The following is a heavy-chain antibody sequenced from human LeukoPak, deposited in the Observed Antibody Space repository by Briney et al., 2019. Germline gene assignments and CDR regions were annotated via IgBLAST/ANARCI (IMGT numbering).Heavy chain of an antibody. CDR1: GDSVSSNSAA. D-gene: IGHD3-10*01. CDR3: AREALWFGEYYYYYYMDV. V-gene: IGHV6-1*01. Sequence: SQTLSLTCAISGDSVSSNSAAWNWIRQSPSRGLEWLGRTYYRSKWYNDYAVSVKSRITINPDTSKNQFSLQLNSVTPEDTAVYYCAREALWFGEYYYYYYMDVWGKGTTVTVSS. CDR2: TYYRSKWYN. J-gene: IGHJ6*03.